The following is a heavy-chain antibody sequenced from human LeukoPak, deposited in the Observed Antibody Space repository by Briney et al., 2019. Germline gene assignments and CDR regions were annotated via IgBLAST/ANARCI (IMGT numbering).Heavy chain of an antibody. Sequence: ASVKVSCKASGYTFTGYYMHWVRQAPGQGLEWMGWINPNSGGTNYAQKFQGRVTMTRDTSISTAYMVLSRLRSDDTAVYYCARRAPAIVVVPAANAWFDPWGQGTLVTVSS. CDR2: INPNSGGT. CDR3: ARRAPAIVVVPAANAWFDP. CDR1: GYTFTGYY. J-gene: IGHJ5*02. D-gene: IGHD2-2*01. V-gene: IGHV1-2*02.